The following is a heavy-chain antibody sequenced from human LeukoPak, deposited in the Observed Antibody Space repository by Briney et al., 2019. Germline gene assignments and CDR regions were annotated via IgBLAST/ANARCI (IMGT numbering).Heavy chain of an antibody. CDR1: GYTFTGYY. Sequence: ASVKVSCKASGYTFTGYYMHWVRQAPGQGLESMGWINPNSGGTNYAQKFQGRVTMTRDTSISTAYMELSRLRSDDTAVYYCARGLPRTKVGAIDYWGQGTLVTVSS. V-gene: IGHV1-2*02. D-gene: IGHD1-26*01. J-gene: IGHJ4*02. CDR3: ARGLPRTKVGAIDY. CDR2: INPNSGGT.